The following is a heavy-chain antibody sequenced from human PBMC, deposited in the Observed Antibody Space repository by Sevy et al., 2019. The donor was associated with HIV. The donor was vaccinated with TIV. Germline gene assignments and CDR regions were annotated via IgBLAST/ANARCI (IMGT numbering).Heavy chain of an antibody. CDR3: AKKMGGGSGMAFLSDY. Sequence: GGSLRLSCAASGFTFSNFAMGWVRRAPGKGLDWISVISATGDYTYYAHSVKGRFTISRDNLKNKLFLQMNSLRAEDTAIFYCAKKMGGGSGMAFLSDYWGQGTLVTVSS. V-gene: IGHV3-23*01. CDR1: GFTFSNFA. CDR2: ISATGDYT. J-gene: IGHJ4*02. D-gene: IGHD5-18*01.